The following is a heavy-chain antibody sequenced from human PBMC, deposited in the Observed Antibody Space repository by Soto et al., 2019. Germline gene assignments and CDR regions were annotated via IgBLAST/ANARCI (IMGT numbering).Heavy chain of an antibody. CDR1: GYSISSGYY. CDR2: IYHSGST. Sequence: NPSETLSLTCAVSGYSISSGYYWGWIRQPPGKGLEWIGSIYHSGSTYYNPSLKSRVTISVDTSKNQFSLKLSSVTAADTAVYYCARDWGAAGYYISVYYGMDVWGQGTTVTISS. CDR3: ARDWGAAGYYISVYYGMDV. V-gene: IGHV4-38-2*02. D-gene: IGHD6-13*01. J-gene: IGHJ6*02.